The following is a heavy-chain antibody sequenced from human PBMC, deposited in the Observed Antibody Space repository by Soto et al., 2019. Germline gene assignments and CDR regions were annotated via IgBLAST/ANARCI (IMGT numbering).Heavy chain of an antibody. Sequence: SETLSLTCAVSSGSISSSNWWSWVRQPPGKGLEWIGEIYHSGSTNYNPSLKSRVTISVDKSKNQFSLKLSPVTAADTAVYYCARDALDYYGSGSYKSLDPWGQGTLVTVSS. CDR3: ARDALDYYGSGSYKSLDP. CDR2: IYHSGST. J-gene: IGHJ5*02. V-gene: IGHV4-4*02. CDR1: SGSISSSNW. D-gene: IGHD3-10*01.